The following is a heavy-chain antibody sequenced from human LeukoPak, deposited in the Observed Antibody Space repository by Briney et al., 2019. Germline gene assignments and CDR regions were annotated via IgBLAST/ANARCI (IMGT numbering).Heavy chain of an antibody. D-gene: IGHD2-15*01. CDR2: ISAYHGNT. CDR1: GYTFTSYG. J-gene: IGHJ5*02. Sequence: ASVKVSCKASGYTFTSYGISWVRQAPGHGLEWMGWISAYHGNTNYAQKLQGRVTMTTDTSTSTAYMELRSLRSDDTAVYYCARDVVVVVAATRSNWFDPWGQGTLVTVSS. V-gene: IGHV1-18*01. CDR3: ARDVVVVVAATRSNWFDP.